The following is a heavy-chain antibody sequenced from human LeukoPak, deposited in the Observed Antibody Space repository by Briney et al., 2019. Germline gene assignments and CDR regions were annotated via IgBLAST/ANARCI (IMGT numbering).Heavy chain of an antibody. D-gene: IGHD1-26*01. CDR1: GYTFTSYG. V-gene: IGHV1-18*01. CDR3: ARMSGSYCDPSFDI. J-gene: IGHJ3*02. Sequence: ASVKVSCKASGYTFTSYGISWVRQAPGQGLEWMGWISAYNGNTNYAQKLQGRVTMTTDTSTSTAYMELRSLRSDDTAVYYCARMSGSYCDPSFDIWGQGTMVTVSS. CDR2: ISAYNGNT.